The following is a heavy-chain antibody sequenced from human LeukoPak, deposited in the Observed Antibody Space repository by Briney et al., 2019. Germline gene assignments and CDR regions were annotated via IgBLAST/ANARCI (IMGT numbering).Heavy chain of an antibody. Sequence: GGSLRLSCAASGFTFSSHAMSWVRQAPGKGLEWVSAISGSGGSTYCADSAKGRFTISRDNSKNTLYLQMNSLRAEDTAVYYCAKAIAVAGHDYFDYWGQGTLVTVSS. CDR2: ISGSGGST. J-gene: IGHJ4*02. D-gene: IGHD6-19*01. V-gene: IGHV3-23*01. CDR1: GFTFSSHA. CDR3: AKAIAVAGHDYFDY.